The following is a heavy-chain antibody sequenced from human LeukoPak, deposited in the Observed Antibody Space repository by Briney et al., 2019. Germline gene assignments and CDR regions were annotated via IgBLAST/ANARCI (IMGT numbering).Heavy chain of an antibody. Sequence: PGGSLRLSCAASGFTFSSYTLSWVRQAPGKGLEWVSAISDSGGSTYYADSVKGRFTISRDNSKNTLYLQMNSLRAEDTAVYYCAKARIFLRYVGGDFGFDYWGQGPLVTVS. V-gene: IGHV3-23*01. D-gene: IGHD2-21*02. CDR1: GFTFSSYT. J-gene: IGHJ4*02. CDR2: ISDSGGST. CDR3: AKARIFLRYVGGDFGFDY.